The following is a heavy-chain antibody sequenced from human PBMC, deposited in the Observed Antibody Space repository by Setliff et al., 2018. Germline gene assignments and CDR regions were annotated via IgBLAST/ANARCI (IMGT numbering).Heavy chain of an antibody. J-gene: IGHJ4*02. V-gene: IGHV4-39*07. CDR3: RYWSGYYNNDY. Sequence: SETLSLTCPVSGGSISSRSYYWGWIRQSPGKGLEWIGEINDSGTTNYSPSLKSRVTISLDASTNQFSLKLRSVSAADTAVYYCRYWSGYYNNDYWGQGTLVTVSS. D-gene: IGHD3-3*01. CDR2: INDSGTT. CDR1: GGSISSRSYY.